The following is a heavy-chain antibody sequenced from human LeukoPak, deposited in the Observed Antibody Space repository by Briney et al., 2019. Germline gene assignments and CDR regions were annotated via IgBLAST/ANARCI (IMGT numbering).Heavy chain of an antibody. V-gene: IGHV1-2*02. Sequence: ASVKVSCKALGYTFTDHYFHWLRQAPGQGLEWMGWINPNSGGTNYAQKFQGRVTMTRDTSISTAYMELSRLRSDDTAVYYCARDIVVVVAATGYYYGMDVWGQGTTVTVSS. CDR3: ARDIVVVVAATGYYYGMDV. CDR1: GYTFTDHY. J-gene: IGHJ6*02. CDR2: INPNSGGT. D-gene: IGHD2-15*01.